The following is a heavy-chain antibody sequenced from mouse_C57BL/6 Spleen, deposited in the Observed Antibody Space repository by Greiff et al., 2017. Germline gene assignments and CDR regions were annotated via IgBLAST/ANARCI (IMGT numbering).Heavy chain of an antibody. CDR3: ARWGLYDYGYFDY. J-gene: IGHJ2*01. CDR1: GYTFTDYY. D-gene: IGHD2-4*01. Sequence: EVQLQQSGPELVKPGASVKISCKASGYTFTDYYMNWVKQSHGKSLEWIGDINPNNGGTSYNQKFKGKATLTVDKSSSTAYMELRSLTSEDSAVYYCARWGLYDYGYFDYWGQGTTLTVSS. CDR2: INPNNGGT. V-gene: IGHV1-26*01.